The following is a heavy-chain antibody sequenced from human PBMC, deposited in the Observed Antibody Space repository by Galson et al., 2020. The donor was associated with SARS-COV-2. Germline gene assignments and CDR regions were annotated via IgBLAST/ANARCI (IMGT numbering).Heavy chain of an antibody. CDR3: ARGRKYYMDI. J-gene: IGHJ6*03. V-gene: IGHV3-48*01. Sequence: GGSLRLSCVASGFTFRTYAFNWVRQAPGRGLEWVSYTSSYSDTIYYADSVKGRFTISRDNANNSLYLQMNSLRAEDTAVYYCARGRKYYMDIWGTGTTVTISS. CDR1: GFTFRTYA. D-gene: IGHD6-6*01. CDR2: TSSYSDTI.